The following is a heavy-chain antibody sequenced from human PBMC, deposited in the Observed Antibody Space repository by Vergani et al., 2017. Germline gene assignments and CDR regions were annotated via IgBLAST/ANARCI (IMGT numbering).Heavy chain of an antibody. V-gene: IGHV4-61*02. CDR1: GGSISSGSYY. CDR2: IYTSGST. Sequence: QVQLQESGPGLVKPSQTLSLTCTVSGGSISSGSYYWSWIRQPAGKGLEWIGRIYTSGSTNYNPSLKSRVPISVDTAKNQFSLKLSSVTAADTAVYYCARGGMVRGVMGWFDPWGQGTLVTVSS. D-gene: IGHD3-10*01. CDR3: ARGGMVRGVMGWFDP. J-gene: IGHJ5*02.